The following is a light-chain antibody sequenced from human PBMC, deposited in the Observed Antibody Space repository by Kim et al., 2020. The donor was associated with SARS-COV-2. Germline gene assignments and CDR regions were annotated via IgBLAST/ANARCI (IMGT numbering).Light chain of an antibody. Sequence: QAGLTKPPSVSKGLRQTATLTCTGNSNNVGNQGAASLQQHQGHPPKLLSYRNNNRPSGISERLSASRSGNTASLTITGLQPEDEADYYCSAWDSSLSAWVFGGGTQLTVL. CDR3: SAWDSSLSAWV. CDR1: SNNVGNQG. J-gene: IGLJ3*02. CDR2: RNN. V-gene: IGLV10-54*01.